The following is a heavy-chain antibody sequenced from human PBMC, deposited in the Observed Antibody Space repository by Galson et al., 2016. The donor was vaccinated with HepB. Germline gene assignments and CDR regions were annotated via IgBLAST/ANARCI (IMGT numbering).Heavy chain of an antibody. CDR2: ISTRRTT. D-gene: IGHD1-1*01. CDR1: GFVFSNFG. Sequence: GFVFSNFGLSWVRQAPGKGLEWVASISTRRTTYYSGSVQGRFTISRDNSNNTLYLQMNGLRAEDTAVYYCAKERLVRRIFDHWGQGTLLTVSS. V-gene: IGHV3-23*01. J-gene: IGHJ4*02. CDR3: AKERLVRRIFDH.